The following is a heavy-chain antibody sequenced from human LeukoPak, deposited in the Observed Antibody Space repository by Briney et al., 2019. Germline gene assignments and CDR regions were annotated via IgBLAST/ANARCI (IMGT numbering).Heavy chain of an antibody. CDR1: GFTFSDYY. Sequence: GGSLRLSCAASGFTFSDYYMSRIRQAPGKGLEWVSYISSSGSTIYYADSVKGRFTISRDNAKNSLYLQMNSLRAEDTAVYYCARGEWDIVVVPAAIDAFDIWGQGTMVAVSS. CDR3: ARGEWDIVVVPAAIDAFDI. D-gene: IGHD2-2*01. CDR2: ISSSGSTI. V-gene: IGHV3-11*01. J-gene: IGHJ3*02.